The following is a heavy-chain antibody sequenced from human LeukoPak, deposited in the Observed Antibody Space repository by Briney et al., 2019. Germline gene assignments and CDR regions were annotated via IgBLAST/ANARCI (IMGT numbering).Heavy chain of an antibody. Sequence: SVKVSCKASGGTFSSYAISWVRQAPGQGLEWMRRIIPIFGTANYAQKFQGRVTITTDESTSTAYMELSSLRSEDTAVYYCAREGYYDILTGYYRSSAFDIWGQGTMVTVSS. V-gene: IGHV1-69*05. CDR2: IIPIFGTA. D-gene: IGHD3-9*01. J-gene: IGHJ3*02. CDR1: GGTFSSYA. CDR3: AREGYYDILTGYYRSSAFDI.